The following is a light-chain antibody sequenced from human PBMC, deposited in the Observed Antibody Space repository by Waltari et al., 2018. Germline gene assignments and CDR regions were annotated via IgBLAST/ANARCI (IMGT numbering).Light chain of an antibody. V-gene: IGKV3-20*01. CDR3: QQFGISVWT. CDR2: GAS. J-gene: IGKJ1*01. CDR1: QRISSSY. Sequence: EIVLPQSPGTLPLSPGERATLSCRASQRISSSYLAWYQQKPGQAPRLLIYGASRRATGIPDRFSGGGSGTDFTLTISRLEPEDFAVYYCQQFGISVWTFGQGTKVEIK.